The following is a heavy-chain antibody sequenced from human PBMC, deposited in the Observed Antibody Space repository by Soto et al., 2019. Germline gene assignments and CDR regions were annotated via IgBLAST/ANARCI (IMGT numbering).Heavy chain of an antibody. CDR2: INPNTGDT. CDR3: ARPRCGASGYFDL. Sequence: QVQLVQSGAEVKKPGASVKVSCKASGYTFTGYHMHWVRQAPGQGLEWMGWINPNTGDTNYAPKFQGWVTMTRDTSISTAHMEFNRLTFDDTAVYYCARPRCGASGYFDLWGRGTLVTVSS. V-gene: IGHV1-2*04. CDR1: GYTFTGYH. D-gene: IGHD2-15*01. J-gene: IGHJ2*01.